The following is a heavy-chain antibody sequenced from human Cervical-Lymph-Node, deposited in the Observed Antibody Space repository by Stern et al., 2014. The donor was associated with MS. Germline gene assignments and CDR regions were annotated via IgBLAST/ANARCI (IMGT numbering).Heavy chain of an antibody. D-gene: IGHD3-10*01. CDR2: IAWDDDK. CDR1: GFSLSDSGMC. Sequence: QVPLRESGPALVKPTQTLTLTCTFSGFSLSDSGMCVSWIRQPPGKALEWLAFIAWDDDKYYSTSLKTRLTISKDTSKNQVVLRMTNMDPVDTATYYCARTRTSRGWFDFWGQGTLVTVSS. CDR3: ARTRTSRGWFDF. J-gene: IGHJ5*01. V-gene: IGHV2-70*01.